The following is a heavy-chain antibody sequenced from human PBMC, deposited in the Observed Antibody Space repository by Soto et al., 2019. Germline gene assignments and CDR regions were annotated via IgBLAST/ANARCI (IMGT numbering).Heavy chain of an antibody. J-gene: IGHJ4*02. CDR3: ATLYMVRGVRTFDY. V-gene: IGHV4-31*03. CDR1: GGSISSGGYY. Sequence: QVQLQESGPGLVKPSQTLSLTCTVSGGSISSGGYYWSWIRQHPGKGLEWIGYIYYTGSTYYNPSLKSRVTISVDTSKNQVSLKRSSVTAADTAVYYCATLYMVRGVRTFDYWGQGTLVTVSS. D-gene: IGHD3-10*01. CDR2: IYYTGST.